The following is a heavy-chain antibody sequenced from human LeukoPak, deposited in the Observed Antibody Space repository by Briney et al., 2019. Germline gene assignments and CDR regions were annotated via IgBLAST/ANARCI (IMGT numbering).Heavy chain of an antibody. CDR1: GFTFSSYA. J-gene: IGHJ6*02. CDR3: ARGNYYGMDV. Sequence: GGSLRLSCAASGFTFSSYAMSWVRQAPGKGLLWVSRINSDGTTTYYADSVKGRFTISRDNAKNTLYLQVNSLRAEDTAVYYCARGNYYGMDVWGQGTTVTVSS. V-gene: IGHV3-74*01. CDR2: INSDGTTT.